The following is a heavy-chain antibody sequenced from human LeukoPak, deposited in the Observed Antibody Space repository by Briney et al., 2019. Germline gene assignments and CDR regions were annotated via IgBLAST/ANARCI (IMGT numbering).Heavy chain of an antibody. CDR2: IYHSGST. Sequence: SQTLSLTCAVSGGSISSGGYSWSCIRQPPGKGLECIGYIYHSGSTYYNPSLKSRVTISVDRSKNQFSLKLSSVTAADTAVYYCARRYYDILTGYSNYYFDYWGQGTLVTVSS. V-gene: IGHV4-30-2*01. J-gene: IGHJ4*02. CDR3: ARRYYDILTGYSNYYFDY. D-gene: IGHD3-9*01. CDR1: GGSISSGGYS.